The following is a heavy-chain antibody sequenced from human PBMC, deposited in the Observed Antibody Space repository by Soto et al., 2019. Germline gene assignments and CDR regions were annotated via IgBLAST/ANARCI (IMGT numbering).Heavy chain of an antibody. CDR1: GFTFSNFA. V-gene: IGHV3-23*01. D-gene: IGHD2-2*01. CDR2: ISGSTGTT. Sequence: EVQVLESGGGSVQPGGSLRLSCAASGFTFSNFAMSWVRHAPGQGLEWVSEISGSTGTTYYADSVKGRFIISRDNSKNMVHLQMNGLRAEDTAVYYCAKDTSSSPYYMDVWGKGTTVTVSS. J-gene: IGHJ6*03. CDR3: AKDTSSSPYYMDV.